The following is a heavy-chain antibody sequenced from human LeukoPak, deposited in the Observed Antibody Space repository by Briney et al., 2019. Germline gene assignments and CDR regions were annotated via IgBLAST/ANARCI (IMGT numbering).Heavy chain of an antibody. V-gene: IGHV3-21*01. D-gene: IGHD2-15*01. CDR2: LSSSSTYV. Sequence: GGSLRLSCAASGFTFSTYSMNWVRQAPGKGLEWVSSLSSSSTYVYYADSVKGRFTISRDNAKNSLYLQMNSLRAEDTAVYYCARVRCSGGGCFYNFDHWGQGSLVTVSS. CDR1: GFTFSTYS. CDR3: ARVRCSGGGCFYNFDH. J-gene: IGHJ4*02.